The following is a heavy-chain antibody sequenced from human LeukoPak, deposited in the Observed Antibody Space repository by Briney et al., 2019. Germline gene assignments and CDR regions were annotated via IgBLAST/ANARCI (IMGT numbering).Heavy chain of an antibody. CDR2: ISGSGGST. J-gene: IGHJ6*02. Sequence: GGSLRLSCAASGFTFSSYAMSWVRQAPGKGLEWVSAISGSGGSTYYADSVKDRFTISRDNSKNTLYLQMNSLRAEDTAVYYCAKAGWYDYYYGMDVWGQGTTVTVSS. CDR1: GFTFSSYA. V-gene: IGHV3-23*01. CDR3: AKAGWYDYYYGMDV. D-gene: IGHD6-19*01.